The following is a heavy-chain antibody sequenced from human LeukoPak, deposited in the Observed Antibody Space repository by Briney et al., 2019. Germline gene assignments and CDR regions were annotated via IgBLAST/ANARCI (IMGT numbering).Heavy chain of an antibody. D-gene: IGHD6-6*01. J-gene: IGHJ4*02. CDR2: IKQDGSQR. CDR3: ARRGGSSSRRSPIDY. Sequence: GGSLRLSCTASGFTFSDYWMTWVRQAPGKGPEWVANIKQDGSQRYYVDSVRGRFTISRDNAKNSLFLQMNGLRAEDTAVYYCARRGGSSSRRSPIDYWGQGTLVTVSS. CDR1: GFTFSDYW. V-gene: IGHV3-7*01.